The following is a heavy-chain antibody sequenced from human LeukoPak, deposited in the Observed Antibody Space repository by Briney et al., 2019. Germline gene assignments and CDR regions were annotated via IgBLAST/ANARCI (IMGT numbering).Heavy chain of an antibody. J-gene: IGHJ4*02. CDR2: ISSSSSTI. V-gene: IGHV3-48*02. Sequence: GGSLRLSCAASGFTFSSYSINWVRQAPGKGLEWVSYISSSSSTIYYADSVKGRFTISRDNAKNSLYLQMNSLRDEDTAVYYCARVAQDYYDSSGYYSDYWGQGTLVTVSS. CDR3: ARVAQDYYDSSGYYSDY. D-gene: IGHD3-22*01. CDR1: GFTFSSYS.